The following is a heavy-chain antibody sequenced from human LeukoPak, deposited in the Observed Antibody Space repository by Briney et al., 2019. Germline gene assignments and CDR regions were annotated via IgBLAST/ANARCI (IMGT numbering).Heavy chain of an antibody. V-gene: IGHV4-59*12. Sequence: SETLSLTCTVSGGSISSYYWSWIRQPAGKGLEWIGTIYYSGSTYYNPSLKSRVTISVDTSKNQFSLKLSSVTAADTAVYYCAREELAAAGDYWGQGTLVTVSS. CDR2: IYYSGST. J-gene: IGHJ4*02. D-gene: IGHD6-13*01. CDR1: GGSISSYY. CDR3: AREELAAAGDY.